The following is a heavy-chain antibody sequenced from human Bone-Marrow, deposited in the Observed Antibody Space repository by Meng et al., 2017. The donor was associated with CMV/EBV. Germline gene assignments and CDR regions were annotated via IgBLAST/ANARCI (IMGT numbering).Heavy chain of an antibody. V-gene: IGHV1-69*02. Sequence: SVKVSCKASGGTFSSYTISWVRQAPGQGLEWMGRIIPILGIANYAQKFQGRVTITADKSTSTAYMELSSLRSEDTAVYYCARLSSNYYDSSGRNWFDPWGQGTLVTVPS. CDR2: IIPILGIA. J-gene: IGHJ5*01. D-gene: IGHD3-22*01. CDR1: GGTFSSYT. CDR3: ARLSSNYYDSSGRNWFDP.